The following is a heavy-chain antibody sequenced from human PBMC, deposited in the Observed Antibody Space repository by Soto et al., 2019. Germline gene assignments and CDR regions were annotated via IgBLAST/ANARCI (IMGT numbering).Heavy chain of an antibody. D-gene: IGHD2-15*01. J-gene: IGHJ5*01. V-gene: IGHV4-30-4*01. CDR1: GDSISTVDYF. CDR2: IYKSATT. Sequence: TLSLTCSVSGDSISTVDYFWAWIRQPPGQALEYIGYIYKSATTYYNPSFEGRVAISLDTSKSHFSLNVTSVTAADTAVYFCARGRYCLTGRCFPNWFDSWGQGTLVTVSS. CDR3: ARGRYCLTGRCFPNWFDS.